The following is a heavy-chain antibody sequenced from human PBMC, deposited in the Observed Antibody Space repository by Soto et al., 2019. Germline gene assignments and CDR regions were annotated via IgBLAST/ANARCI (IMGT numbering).Heavy chain of an antibody. Sequence: ASVKVSCKASGDTFTTYDINWVRQATGQGLEWMGWMSPNSGDTGYAQKFQDRVTMARDTSISTAYMELSSLRSEDTAIYYCARGPPNWGFDYWGQGTLVTVSS. V-gene: IGHV1-8*01. CDR2: MSPNSGDT. D-gene: IGHD7-27*01. J-gene: IGHJ4*02. CDR1: GDTFTTYD. CDR3: ARGPPNWGFDY.